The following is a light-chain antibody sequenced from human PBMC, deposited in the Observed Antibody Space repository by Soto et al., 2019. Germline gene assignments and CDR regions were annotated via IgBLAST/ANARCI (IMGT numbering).Light chain of an antibody. J-gene: IGKJ1*01. CDR3: QKPRT. CDR1: QSVSSY. Sequence: EIVMTQSPATLSVSPGERATLSCRASQSVSSYLAWYQQKPGQAPRLLIYGASSRATGIPDRFSGSGSGTDFTLTISRLEPEDFAVYYCQKPRTFGQGGMVDVK. V-gene: IGKV3-20*01. CDR2: GAS.